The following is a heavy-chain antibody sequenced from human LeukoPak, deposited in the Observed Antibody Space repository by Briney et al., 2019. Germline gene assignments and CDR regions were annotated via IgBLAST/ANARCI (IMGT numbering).Heavy chain of an antibody. D-gene: IGHD3-22*01. CDR3: AKGTSGNTMIVVAIDY. CDR1: GFMFSSYW. Sequence: GGSLRLSCAASGFMFSSYWMSWVRQAPGKGLEWVADIKEDGSEKSYVDSVKGRFTISRDNSKNTLYLQMNSLRAEDTAVYYCAKGTSGNTMIVVAIDYWGQGTLVTVSS. J-gene: IGHJ4*02. CDR2: IKEDGSEK. V-gene: IGHV3-7*03.